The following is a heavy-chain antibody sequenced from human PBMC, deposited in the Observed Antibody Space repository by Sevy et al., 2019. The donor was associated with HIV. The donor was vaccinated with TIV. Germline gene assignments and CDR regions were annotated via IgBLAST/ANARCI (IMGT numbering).Heavy chain of an antibody. D-gene: IGHD3-10*01. J-gene: IGHJ4*02. Sequence: GGSLRLSCAASGFTPSTYGMHWVRQAPGKGLEWVAVIGYDGSNIYYADCVKGRFTISREKSKNTLFLQMDSLRAEDTAIYYCARDPRIYGDYLLAYFDYWGQGTLVTVSS. CDR2: IGYDGSNI. CDR3: ARDPRIYGDYLLAYFDY. V-gene: IGHV3-33*01. CDR1: GFTPSTYG.